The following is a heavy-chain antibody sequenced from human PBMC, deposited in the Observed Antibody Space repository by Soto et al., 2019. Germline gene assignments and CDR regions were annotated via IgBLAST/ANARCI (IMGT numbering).Heavy chain of an antibody. J-gene: IGHJ3*02. CDR3: ARTLDFWSGNDAFDI. D-gene: IGHD3-3*01. V-gene: IGHV4-61*01. CDR2: MYYSGST. Sequence: LSLTCTVSGGSVSSGTYYWSWIRQPPGKGLEWIGYMYYSGSTNYNPSLKSRVTISLDTSKNQFSLKLSSVTAADTAVYFCARTLDFWSGNDAFDIWGQGTMVTLS. CDR1: GGSVSSGTYY.